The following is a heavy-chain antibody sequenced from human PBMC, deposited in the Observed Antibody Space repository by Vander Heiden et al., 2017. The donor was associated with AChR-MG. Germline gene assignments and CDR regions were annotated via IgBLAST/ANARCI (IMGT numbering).Heavy chain of an antibody. CDR3: ASSPGAAATTHPIDY. CDR1: GYSISSGYY. J-gene: IGHJ4*02. D-gene: IGHD6-25*01. CDR2: IYHSGST. Sequence: QVQLQESGPGLVKPSETLSLTCAVSGYSISSGYYWGWLRQPPGKGLEWIGSIYHSGSTYYNPSLKSRVTISVDTSKNQFSLKLSSVTAADTAVYYCASSPGAAATTHPIDYWGQGTLVTVSS. V-gene: IGHV4-38-2*01.